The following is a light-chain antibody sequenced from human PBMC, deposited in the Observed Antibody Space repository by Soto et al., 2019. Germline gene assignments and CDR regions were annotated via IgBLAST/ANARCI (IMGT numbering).Light chain of an antibody. Sequence: EIVLTQSPGTLSLSPGERATPSCRASQSVSSSYLAWYQQKPGQAPRVLIYGASNRSTGISDRFSGSGSGTDFTLTISRLEPEDFAVYYCQQYATSRTFGQGTTVEIK. J-gene: IGKJ1*01. CDR2: GAS. CDR3: QQYATSRT. V-gene: IGKV3-20*01. CDR1: QSVSSSY.